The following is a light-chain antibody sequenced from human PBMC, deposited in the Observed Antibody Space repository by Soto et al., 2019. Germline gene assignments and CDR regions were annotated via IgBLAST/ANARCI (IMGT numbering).Light chain of an antibody. CDR1: QSVGTN. Sequence: ERVMTQSPVTLSVSPGESVTLSCRASQSVGTNLAWYQQKPGQAPSLLIYGVSTRATGIPTRFSGSGSGRQFTLTISSLQSEDFAGYYCQQYNNWPHTFGQGTKVEIK. V-gene: IGKV3-15*01. CDR2: GVS. J-gene: IGKJ1*01. CDR3: QQYNNWPHT.